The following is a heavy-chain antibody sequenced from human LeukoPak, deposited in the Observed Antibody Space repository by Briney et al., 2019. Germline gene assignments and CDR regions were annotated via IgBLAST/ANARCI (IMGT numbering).Heavy chain of an antibody. J-gene: IGHJ4*02. CDR1: GYTFTSYG. CDR2: INFYNGNI. D-gene: IGHD3-9*01. Sequence: ASVKVSCKASGYTFTSYGISWVRQAPGQGLEWMGWINFYNGNIDYAQKLQGRVTMTTDTSTSTAYMELRSLRSDDTAVNHCARVGDILTGYPYYFDYWGQGTLVTVSS. V-gene: IGHV1-18*01. CDR3: ARVGDILTGYPYYFDY.